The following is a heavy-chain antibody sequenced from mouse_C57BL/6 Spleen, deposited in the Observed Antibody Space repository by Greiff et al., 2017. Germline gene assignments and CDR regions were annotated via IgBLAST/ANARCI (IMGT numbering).Heavy chain of an antibody. CDR3: ARQGDSSGYVTY. V-gene: IGHV5-6*01. Sequence: EVKLVESGGDLVKPGGSLKLSCAASGFTFSSYGMSWVRQTPDKRLEWVATISSGGSYTYYPDSVKGRFTISRDNAKNTLYLQMSSLKSEDTAMYYCARQGDSSGYVTYWGQGTLVTVSA. D-gene: IGHD3-2*02. J-gene: IGHJ3*01. CDR1: GFTFSSYG. CDR2: ISSGGSYT.